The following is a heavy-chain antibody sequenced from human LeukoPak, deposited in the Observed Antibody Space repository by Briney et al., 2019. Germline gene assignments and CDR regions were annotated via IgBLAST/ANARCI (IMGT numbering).Heavy chain of an antibody. Sequence: GGSLRLSCAASGFSFSTYNMNWVRQAPGKGLEWVSSISSSSSYIYYADSVKGRFTISRDNAKNTLYLQMNSLRAEDTAVYYCARVFDSSDYYGHYWGQGTLVTVSS. D-gene: IGHD3-22*01. J-gene: IGHJ4*02. V-gene: IGHV3-21*01. CDR2: ISSSSSYI. CDR3: ARVFDSSDYYGHY. CDR1: GFSFSTYN.